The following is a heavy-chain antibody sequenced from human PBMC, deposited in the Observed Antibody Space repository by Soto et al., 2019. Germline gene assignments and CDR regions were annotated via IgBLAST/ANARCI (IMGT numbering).Heavy chain of an antibody. V-gene: IGHV3-23*01. CDR3: SRRGRGSYYDY. CDR2: ISGSGDST. Sequence: EVQLLESGGGLVQPGGSLRLSCAASGFTFSSYAMRWVRQAPVKGLEWVSAISGSGDSTYYADSVKGRFTISRDNSKNTLYLQMNSLRAGDTAGYYLSRRGRGSYYDYWGQGTLVTVSS. D-gene: IGHD3-16*01. J-gene: IGHJ4*02. CDR1: GFTFSSYA.